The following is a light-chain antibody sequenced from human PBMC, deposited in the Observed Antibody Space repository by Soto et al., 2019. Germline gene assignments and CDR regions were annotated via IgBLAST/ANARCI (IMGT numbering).Light chain of an antibody. CDR3: HQYYKWPLT. CDR2: DAS. Sequence: MMTQSLATLSVYPGERVTVSCRASQSAISNLAWYQQKPGQTPRLLIYDASTRATDIPARFSGSGSGTDFTLAISSLLSEDFAVYYCHQYYKWPLTFGGGTKVDIK. J-gene: IGKJ4*01. V-gene: IGKV3-15*01. CDR1: QSAISN.